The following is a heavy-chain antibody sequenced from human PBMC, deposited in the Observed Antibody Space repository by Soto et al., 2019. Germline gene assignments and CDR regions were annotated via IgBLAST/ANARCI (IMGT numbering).Heavy chain of an antibody. CDR2: INHTGST. V-gene: IGHV4-34*01. CDR1: GGSFSGYS. J-gene: IGHJ4*02. CDR3: ARDKIAGLFDY. Sequence: QVQLQQWGAGLLKPSETLSLTCAVYGGSFSGYSWTWIRQPPGTGLEWIGEINHTGSTNYNPSLKSRVTIPVDTSKTQFSLKLTSVTAADTAVYYCARDKIAGLFDYWGQGTLVTVSS. D-gene: IGHD2-21*01.